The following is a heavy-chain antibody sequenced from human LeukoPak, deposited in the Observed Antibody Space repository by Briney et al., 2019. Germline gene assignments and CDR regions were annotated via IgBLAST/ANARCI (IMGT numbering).Heavy chain of an antibody. V-gene: IGHV1-69*13. J-gene: IGHJ4*02. Sequence: GASVKVSCKASGGTFSSYAISWVRQAPGQGLEWMGGIIPIFGTADYAQKFQGRVTITADESTSTAYMELGSLRSEDTAVYYCAREYKRYQLLSYYFDYWGQGTLVTVSS. CDR1: GGTFSSYA. D-gene: IGHD2-2*01. CDR2: IIPIFGTA. CDR3: AREYKRYQLLSYYFDY.